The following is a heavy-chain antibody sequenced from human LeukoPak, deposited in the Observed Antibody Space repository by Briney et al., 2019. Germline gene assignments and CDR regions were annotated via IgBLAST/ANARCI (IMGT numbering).Heavy chain of an antibody. V-gene: IGHV3-23*01. CDR3: ARVTSGITGGTYYYYYMDV. CDR1: GFTFSSYA. Sequence: PGGSLRLSCAASGFTFSSYAMSWVRQAPGKGLEWVSAISGSGGSTYYADSVKGRFTISRDNVKNSLYLQMNSLRAEDTAVYYCARVTSGITGGTYYYYYMDVWGKGTTVTVSS. D-gene: IGHD6-13*01. J-gene: IGHJ6*03. CDR2: ISGSGGST.